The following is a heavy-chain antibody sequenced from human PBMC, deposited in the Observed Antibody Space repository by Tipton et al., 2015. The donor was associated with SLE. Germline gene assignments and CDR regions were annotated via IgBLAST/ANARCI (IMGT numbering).Heavy chain of an antibody. Sequence: TLSLTCAVYGGSFSGYYWSWIRQPPGKGLAWIGEISHSGSTNYNPSLKSRFTISVDTSKNQFSLKLDSVTAADTAVYYCARGGSISIFGVVSPAPEDYWGQGTLVTVSS. CDR2: ISHSGST. D-gene: IGHD3-3*01. J-gene: IGHJ4*02. CDR3: ARGGSISIFGVVSPAPEDY. CDR1: GGSFSGYY. V-gene: IGHV4-34*01.